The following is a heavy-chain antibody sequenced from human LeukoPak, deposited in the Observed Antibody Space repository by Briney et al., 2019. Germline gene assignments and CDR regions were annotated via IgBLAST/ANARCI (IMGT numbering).Heavy chain of an antibody. CDR2: INWNSNRI. J-gene: IGHJ4*02. V-gene: IGHV3-9*01. CDR1: GFTFDDYA. CDR3: AKDVEYEWLRLPAA. D-gene: IGHD5-12*01. Sequence: GGSLRLSCAASGFTFDDYAMHWVRQAPGKGLEWVSGINWNSNRISYADSVKGRFTISRDNAKNSLYLQMNSLRAEDTAVYYCAKDVEYEWLRLPAAWGQGTLVTVSS.